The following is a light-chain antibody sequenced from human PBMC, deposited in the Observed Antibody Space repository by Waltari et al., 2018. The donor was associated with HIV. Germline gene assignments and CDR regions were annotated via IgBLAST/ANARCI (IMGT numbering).Light chain of an antibody. CDR3: QSDHSSLSGYVV. CDR1: SSNIGAGYD. Sequence: QSVLTQPPSVSGAPGQRVTISCTGSSSNIGAGYDVQWYQQLPGTAPKLLLYGISNRPSGVPDRFAGSKSGTSSSLAITGLQAEDEADYYCQSDHSSLSGYVVFGGGTKLTVL. J-gene: IGLJ2*01. CDR2: GIS. V-gene: IGLV1-40*01.